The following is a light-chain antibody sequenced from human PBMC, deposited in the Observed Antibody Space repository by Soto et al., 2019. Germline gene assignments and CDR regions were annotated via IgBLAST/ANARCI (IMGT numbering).Light chain of an antibody. V-gene: IGKV1-39*01. CDR1: QSISSY. J-gene: IGKJ1*01. CDR3: QQSYSTPRT. Sequence: DIQMTQSPSSLSASVGDRVTITCRASQSISSYLNWYQQKPGKAPKLLIYAASSLQSGVPSRFSGSESGTDVTLTISSLQPEDFATYYCQQSYSTPRTFGQGTKVDIK. CDR2: AAS.